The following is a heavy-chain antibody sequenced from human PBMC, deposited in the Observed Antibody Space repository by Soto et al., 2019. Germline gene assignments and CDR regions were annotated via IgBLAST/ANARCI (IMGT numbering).Heavy chain of an antibody. V-gene: IGHV1-18*01. Sequence: GASVKVSCKASGYTFTSYGISWVRQAPGQGLEWMGWISAYNGNTNYAQKLQGRVTMTTDTSTSTAYMELRSLRAEDTAVYYCAKDRAFDIVVVVAASPKSYGMDVWGQGTTVTVSS. CDR1: GYTFTSYG. CDR2: ISAYNGNT. CDR3: AKDRAFDIVVVVAASPKSYGMDV. J-gene: IGHJ6*02. D-gene: IGHD2-15*01.